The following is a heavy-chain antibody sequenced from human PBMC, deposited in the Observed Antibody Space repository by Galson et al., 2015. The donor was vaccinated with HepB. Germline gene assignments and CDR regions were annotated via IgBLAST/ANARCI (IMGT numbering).Heavy chain of an antibody. V-gene: IGHV3-30*18. CDR2: ISYDGSNK. J-gene: IGHJ4*02. D-gene: IGHD2-2*01. Sequence: SLRLSCAASGFTFSSYGMHWVRQAPGKGLEWVAVISYDGSNKYYADSVKGRFTISRDNSKNTLYLQMNSLRAEDTAVYYCAKVQPAKYQLPQYYFDYWGQGTLVTVSS. CDR1: GFTFSSYG. CDR3: AKVQPAKYQLPQYYFDY.